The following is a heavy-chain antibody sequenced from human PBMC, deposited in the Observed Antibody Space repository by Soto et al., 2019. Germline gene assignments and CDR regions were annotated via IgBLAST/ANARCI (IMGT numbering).Heavy chain of an antibody. Sequence: QVQLVQSGAEVKKPGASVKVSCKASGYTFTSYDINWVRQATGQGLEWMGWMNPNSGNTGYAHKCQGRVTMTRNTSISTAYMELSSLRSEDTAVYYCARLGYCSGGSCSTEVYYYYMDVWGKGTTVTVSS. CDR2: MNPNSGNT. CDR3: ARLGYCSGGSCSTEVYYYYMDV. D-gene: IGHD2-15*01. V-gene: IGHV1-8*01. CDR1: GYTFTSYD. J-gene: IGHJ6*03.